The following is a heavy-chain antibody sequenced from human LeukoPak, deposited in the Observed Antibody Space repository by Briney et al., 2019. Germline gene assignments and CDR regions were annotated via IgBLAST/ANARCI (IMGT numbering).Heavy chain of an antibody. Sequence: GGSLRLSCAASGFTFSSYGMHWVRQAPGKGLEWVAVISYDGSNKYYADSVKGRFTISRDNSKNTLYLQMNSLRAEDTAVYYCAKDYGDYFFDYWGQGTLVTVSS. J-gene: IGHJ4*02. CDR1: GFTFSSYG. CDR3: AKDYGDYFFDY. V-gene: IGHV3-30*18. CDR2: ISYDGSNK. D-gene: IGHD4-17*01.